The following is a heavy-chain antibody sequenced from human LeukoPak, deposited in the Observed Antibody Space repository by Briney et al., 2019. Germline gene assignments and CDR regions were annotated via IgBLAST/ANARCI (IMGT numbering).Heavy chain of an antibody. Sequence: GGSLRLSCAASGFTFSSYAMSWVRQAPGKGLEWVSAISGSGGSTYYADSVKGRFTISRDNSKNTLYLQMNSLRAEDTAVYYCAKFPRRYDILTGGPAGFYYYGMDVWGQGTTVTVSS. CDR1: GFTFSSYA. J-gene: IGHJ6*02. D-gene: IGHD3-9*01. CDR3: AKFPRRYDILTGGPAGFYYYGMDV. V-gene: IGHV3-23*01. CDR2: ISGSGGST.